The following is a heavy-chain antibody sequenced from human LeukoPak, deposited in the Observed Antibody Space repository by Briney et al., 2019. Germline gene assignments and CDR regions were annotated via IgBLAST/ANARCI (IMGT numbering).Heavy chain of an antibody. J-gene: IGHJ5*02. D-gene: IGHD3-3*01. CDR1: GGSISSSSYY. V-gene: IGHV4-61*02. CDR2: IYTSGST. CDR3: ARDSVFGVVIRHWFDP. Sequence: SETLSLTCTVSGGSISSSSYYWSWIRQPAGKGLEWIGRIYTSGSTNYNPSLKSRVTMSVDTSKNQFSLKLSSVTAADTAVYYCARDSVFGVVIRHWFDPWGQGTLVTVSS.